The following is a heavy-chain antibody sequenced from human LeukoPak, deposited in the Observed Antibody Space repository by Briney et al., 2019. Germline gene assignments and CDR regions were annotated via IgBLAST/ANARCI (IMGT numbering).Heavy chain of an antibody. CDR2: INPNSGGT. CDR1: GYTFTGYY. V-gene: IGHV1-2*04. J-gene: IGHJ6*02. D-gene: IGHD3-22*01. Sequence: ASVKVSCKASGYTFTGYYMHWVRQAPGQGLEWMGWINPNSGGTNYAQKFQGWVTMTRDTSISTAYMELSRLRSDDTAVYYCAREPKMTYYYDSSGPIYYYGMDVWGQGTTVTVSS. CDR3: AREPKMTYYYDSSGPIYYYGMDV.